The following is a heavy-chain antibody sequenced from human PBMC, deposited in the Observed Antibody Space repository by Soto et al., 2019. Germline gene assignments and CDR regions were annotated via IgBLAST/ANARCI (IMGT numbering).Heavy chain of an antibody. CDR1: GGTFSSYA. CDR2: IIPIFGTA. D-gene: IGHD6-13*01. J-gene: IGHJ6*02. CDR3: ARDPELAAAGYYYYGMDV. V-gene: IGHV1-69*01. Sequence: QVQLVQSGAEVKEPGSSVKVSCKASGGTFSSYAISWVRQAPGQGLEWMGGIIPIFGTANYAQKFQGRVTITADEATSTAYMELSSLRSEDTAVYYCARDPELAAAGYYYYGMDVWGQGTTVTVSS.